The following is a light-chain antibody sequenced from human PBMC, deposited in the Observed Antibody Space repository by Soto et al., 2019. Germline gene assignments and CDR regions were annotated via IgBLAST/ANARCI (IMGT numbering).Light chain of an antibody. CDR3: SSYPPPPTVGA. V-gene: IGLV2-14*03. J-gene: IGLJ2*01. Sequence: QSALTQPASVSGSPGQSITISCSGTSSDFGGYNYVSWYQQHPGKAPKLLIYDVTNRPSGVSNRFSGSKFGNTASLTISGLEAEDGGVYYGSSYPPPPTVGAFGGGTKPTFL. CDR1: SSDFGGYNY. CDR2: DVT.